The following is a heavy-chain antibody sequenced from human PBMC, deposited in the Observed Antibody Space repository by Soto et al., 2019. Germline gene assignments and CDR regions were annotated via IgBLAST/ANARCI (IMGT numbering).Heavy chain of an antibody. CDR3: ARGRVRGYSYANYYYYGMDV. D-gene: IGHD5-18*01. V-gene: IGHV4-59*12. CDR2: IYYSGST. CDR1: GGSISSYY. J-gene: IGHJ6*02. Sequence: PSETLSLTCTVSGGSISSYYWSWIRQPPGKGLEWIGYIYYSGSTNYNPSLKSRVTISVDTSKNQFSLKLSSVTAADTAVYYCARGRVRGYSYANYYYYGMDVWGQGTTVTVSS.